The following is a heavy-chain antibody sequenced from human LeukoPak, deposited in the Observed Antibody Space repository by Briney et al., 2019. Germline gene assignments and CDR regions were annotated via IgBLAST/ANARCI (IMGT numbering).Heavy chain of an antibody. D-gene: IGHD3-3*01. V-gene: IGHV5-51*01. CDR2: IYPGDSDT. CDR3: ARQAQGGFGVVRGDAFDI. J-gene: IGHJ3*02. Sequence: GESLKISCKVSGYSFTSYWIGWVRQMPGKGLEWMGIIYPGDSDTRYSPSFQGQVTISADKSISTAYLQWSSLKASDTAMYYCARQAQGGFGVVRGDAFDIWGQGTMVTVSS. CDR1: GYSFTSYW.